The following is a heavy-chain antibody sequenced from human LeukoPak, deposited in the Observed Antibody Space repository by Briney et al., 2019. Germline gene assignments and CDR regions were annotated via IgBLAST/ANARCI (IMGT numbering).Heavy chain of an antibody. CDR3: GKDFWRWQGIGD. J-gene: IGHJ1*01. D-gene: IGHD4-23*01. CDR2: IMYDGTNK. V-gene: IGHV3-30*02. CDR1: GFTFSNYA. Sequence: GGSLRLSCAASGFTFSNYAMHWVRQAPGKGLEWVAYIMYDGTNKYYADSVKGRFTISRDNSKNTVYLQRNSLTPEETAGKHSGKDFWRWQGIGDWGEGTLVTVSS.